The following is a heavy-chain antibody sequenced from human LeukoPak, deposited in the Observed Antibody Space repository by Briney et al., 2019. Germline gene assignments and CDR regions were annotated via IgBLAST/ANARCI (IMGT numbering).Heavy chain of an antibody. CDR2: IFYSGST. Sequence: SETLSLTCTVSGGSIGSINSYYWNWIRQPPGKGLEWIGHIFYSGSTNYNPSLKSRVTISVDRSKQQFSLKVTSVTAADTAIYYCAGAGPWQIDPWGQGTLVTVSS. CDR3: AGAGPWQIDP. D-gene: IGHD3-10*01. CDR1: GGSIGSINSYY. J-gene: IGHJ5*02. V-gene: IGHV4-61*01.